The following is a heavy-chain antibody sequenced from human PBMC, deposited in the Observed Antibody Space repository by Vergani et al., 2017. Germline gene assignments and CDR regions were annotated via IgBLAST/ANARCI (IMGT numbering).Heavy chain of an antibody. D-gene: IGHD6-6*01. J-gene: IGHJ4*02. V-gene: IGHV3-7*03. Sequence: VQLVESGGGVVQPGRSLRLSCAASGFTFSSYGMHWVRQAPGKGLEWVANIKQDGSEKYYVDSVKGRFTISRDNAKNSLYLQMNSLRAEDTAVYYCARHLVRRQYSSSSFDYWGQGTLVTVSS. CDR2: IKQDGSEK. CDR3: ARHLVRRQYSSSSFDY. CDR1: GFTFSSYG.